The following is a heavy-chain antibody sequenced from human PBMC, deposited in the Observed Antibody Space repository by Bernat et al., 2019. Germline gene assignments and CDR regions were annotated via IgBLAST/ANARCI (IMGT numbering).Heavy chain of an antibody. D-gene: IGHD2-8*01. CDR3: AKDGKRRSNNGYDFEY. CDR2: ISSSSSTI. V-gene: IGHV3-48*01. Sequence: EVQLVESGGGLVQPGGSLRLSCAASGFAFSTSDMHWVRQAPGGRLEWVSFISSSSSTIYYTDSVKGRFSISRDNGKNSLFLQMSSLRAEETAVYYCAKDGKRRSNNGYDFEYWGQGTLVTVSS. CDR1: GFAFSTSD. J-gene: IGHJ4*02.